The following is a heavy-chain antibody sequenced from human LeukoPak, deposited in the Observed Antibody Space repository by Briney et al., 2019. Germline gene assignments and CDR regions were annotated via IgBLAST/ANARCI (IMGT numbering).Heavy chain of an antibody. CDR2: FVPEDDET. J-gene: IGHJ4*02. V-gene: IGHV1-24*01. Sequence: ASVKVSFKVSGSTLTEFSIHWVRQAPGKGLEWMGGFVPEDDETIYAQSFQGRVTMTEDTSTDTAYMEISSLRSEDTVMYYCATIAPRDLFDSWGQGTLVTVSS. CDR3: ATIAPRDLFDS. D-gene: IGHD2-21*01. CDR1: GSTLTEFS.